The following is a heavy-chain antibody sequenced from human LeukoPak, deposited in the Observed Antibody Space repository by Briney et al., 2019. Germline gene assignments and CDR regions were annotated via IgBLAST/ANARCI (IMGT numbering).Heavy chain of an antibody. J-gene: IGHJ4*02. CDR1: GGSISSYY. CDR3: ARLEAYFDY. CDR2: IYYSGST. D-gene: IGHD3-3*01. V-gene: IGHV4-59*08. Sequence: SETLSLTCTVSGGSISSYYWSWIRQPPGKGLEWIGYIYYSGSTNYNPSLKSRVTISVDTSKNQFPLKLSSVTAADTAVYYCARLEAYFDYWGQGTLVTVSS.